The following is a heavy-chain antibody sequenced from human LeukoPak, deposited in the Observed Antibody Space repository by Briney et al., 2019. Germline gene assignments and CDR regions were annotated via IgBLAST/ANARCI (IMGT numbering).Heavy chain of an antibody. CDR1: GGSISSSSYY. V-gene: IGHV4-39*01. CDR3: ARHAPGDYFDY. J-gene: IGHJ4*02. CDR2: IYYSGST. D-gene: IGHD3-10*01. Sequence: PSETLSLTCTVSGGSISSSSYYWGWIRQPPGKGLEWIGSIYYSGSTYYNPSLKSRVTISVDTSKNQFSLKLSSVTAADTAMYYCARHAPGDYFDYWGQGTLVTVSS.